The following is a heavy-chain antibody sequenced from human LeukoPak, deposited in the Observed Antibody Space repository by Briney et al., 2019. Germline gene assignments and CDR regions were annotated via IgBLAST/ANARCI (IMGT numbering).Heavy chain of an antibody. V-gene: IGHV3-23*01. CDR1: GFTFSSYA. CDR3: AKNYRYSYVPTNEYYLDY. J-gene: IGHJ4*02. CDR2: ISGSGGST. Sequence: PGGSLRLSCAASGFTFSSYAMSWVRQAPGKGLEWVSAISGSGGSTYYADSVKGRFTISRDNSKNTLYLQMNSLRAEDTAVYYCAKNYRYSYVPTNEYYLDYWGQGTRSPSPQ. D-gene: IGHD5-18*01.